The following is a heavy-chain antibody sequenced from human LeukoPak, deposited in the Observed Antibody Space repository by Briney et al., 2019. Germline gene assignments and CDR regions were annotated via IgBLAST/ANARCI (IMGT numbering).Heavy chain of an antibody. J-gene: IGHJ4*02. Sequence: GGSLRLSCTASGFPFIDYSMNWVRQAPGKGLEWISYIGIESGNTNYADSVKGRFTISADNAKKSLYLQMNSLRVEDTAVYCCARDHNYAFDNWGRGTLVSVSS. CDR1: GFPFIDYS. CDR3: ARDHNYAFDN. CDR2: IGIESGNT. V-gene: IGHV3-48*04. D-gene: IGHD1-1*01.